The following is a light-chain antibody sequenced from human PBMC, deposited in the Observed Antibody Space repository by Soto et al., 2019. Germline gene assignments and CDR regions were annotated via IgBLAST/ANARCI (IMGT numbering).Light chain of an antibody. J-gene: IGKJ3*01. CDR2: DAS. Sequence: DIQMTQSPSSLSASVGDRVTITCQANQDIKNYLNWYQQKPGKAPKFLIYDASNLETGVPSRFSGSGSGKHFTLTISSLQPEDIGTYYCQQFDNLPSFTFGPGTKVDLK. CDR1: QDIKNY. CDR3: QQFDNLPSFT. V-gene: IGKV1-33*01.